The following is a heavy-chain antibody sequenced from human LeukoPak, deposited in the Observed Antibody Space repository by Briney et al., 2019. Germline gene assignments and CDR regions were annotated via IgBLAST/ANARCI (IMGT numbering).Heavy chain of an antibody. V-gene: IGHV1-69*04. CDR2: IIPIFGIA. Sequence: SVKVSCKASGGTFSSYAISWVRQAPGQGLEWMGRIIPIFGIANYAQKFQGRVTITADKSTSTAYMGLSSLRSEDTAVYYCARGGQQLVPGFDPWGQGTLVTVSS. CDR3: ARGGQQLVPGFDP. CDR1: GGTFSSYA. J-gene: IGHJ5*02. D-gene: IGHD6-13*01.